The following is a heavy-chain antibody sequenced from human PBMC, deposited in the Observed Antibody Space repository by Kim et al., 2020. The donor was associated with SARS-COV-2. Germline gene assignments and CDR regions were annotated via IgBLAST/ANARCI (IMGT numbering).Heavy chain of an antibody. Sequence: GGSLRHSCAASGFTFSSYEMNWVRQAPGKGLEWVSYISSSGSTIYYADSVKDRFTISRDNAKNSLYLQMNSLRAEDTAVYYCASLFTIPRPGFDPWGQGTLVTVSS. D-gene: IGHD3-3*01. V-gene: IGHV3-48*03. CDR2: ISSSGSTI. CDR1: GFTFSSYE. CDR3: ASLFTIPRPGFDP. J-gene: IGHJ5*02.